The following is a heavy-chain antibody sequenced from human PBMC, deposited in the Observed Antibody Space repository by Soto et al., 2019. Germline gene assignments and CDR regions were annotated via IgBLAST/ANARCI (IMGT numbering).Heavy chain of an antibody. Sequence: PSETLSLTCTVSGGSISSSSYYWGWISQPPGKGLEWIGSIYYSGSTYYNPSLKSRVTISVDTSKNQFSLKLSSVTAADTAVYYCARRIGSGTYYFDYWGQGTLVTVSS. CDR3: ARRIGSGTYYFDY. CDR1: GGSISSSSYY. CDR2: IYYSGST. J-gene: IGHJ4*02. D-gene: IGHD1-26*01. V-gene: IGHV4-39*01.